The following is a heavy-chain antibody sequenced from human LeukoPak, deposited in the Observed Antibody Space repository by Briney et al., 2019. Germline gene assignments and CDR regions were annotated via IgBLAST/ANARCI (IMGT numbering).Heavy chain of an antibody. D-gene: IGHD4-11*01. CDR2: INHNGST. CDR1: GGSFSGYY. Sequence: SETLSLTCAVYGGSFSGYYWSWIRQPPGKGLEWIGEINHNGSTNYNPSLKSRVTISVDTSKNQFSLKLSSVTAADTAVYYCARARLHYRPFDYWGQGTLVTVSS. V-gene: IGHV4-34*01. CDR3: ARARLHYRPFDY. J-gene: IGHJ4*02.